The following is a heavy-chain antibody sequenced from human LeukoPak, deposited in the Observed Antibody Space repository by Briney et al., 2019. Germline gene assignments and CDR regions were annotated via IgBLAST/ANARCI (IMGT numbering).Heavy chain of an antibody. CDR3: ARAGYTYADY. D-gene: IGHD5-18*01. J-gene: IGHJ4*02. CDR2: IHYSGST. Sequence: PSETRSLTCTVSGGSISSYYWSWIRRPPGKGLEWIGYIHYSGSTNYNPSLKSRVTISVDTSKNQFSLKLSSVTAADTAVYYCARAGYTYADYWGQGTLVTVSS. CDR1: GGSISSYY. V-gene: IGHV4-59*01.